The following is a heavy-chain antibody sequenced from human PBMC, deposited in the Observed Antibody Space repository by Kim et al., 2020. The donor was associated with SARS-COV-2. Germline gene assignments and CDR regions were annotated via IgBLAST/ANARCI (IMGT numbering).Heavy chain of an antibody. Sequence: ADSVKGRFTISRDKSKNTLYLQMNSLRVEDTAVYYCAKMDGDYYGYGMDVWGQGTTVTVSS. D-gene: IGHD2-2*03. V-gene: IGHV3-33*03. J-gene: IGHJ6*02. CDR3: AKMDGDYYGYGMDV.